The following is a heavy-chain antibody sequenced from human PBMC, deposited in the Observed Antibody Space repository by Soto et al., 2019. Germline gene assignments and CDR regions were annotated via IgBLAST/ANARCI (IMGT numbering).Heavy chain of an antibody. J-gene: IGHJ4*02. D-gene: IGHD3-10*01. CDR1: GFTFRNYA. CDR2: ISGSAGST. V-gene: IGHV3-23*01. Sequence: EVQLLESGGGLVQSGGSLRLSCAASGFTFRNYAMSWVRQAPGKGLEWVSAISGSAGSTYYADSVKGRFTVSRDNSKNTLYLQLNSLRAEDTAVYYCALDKLYYGSGRTWGTLDYWGQGTLVTASS. CDR3: ALDKLYYGSGRTWGTLDY.